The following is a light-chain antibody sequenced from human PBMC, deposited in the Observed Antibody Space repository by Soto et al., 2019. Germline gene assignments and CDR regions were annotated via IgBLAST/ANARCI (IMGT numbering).Light chain of an antibody. CDR1: QSISNF. CDR3: HQSYNTPRT. CDR2: SAS. J-gene: IGKJ1*01. V-gene: IGKV1-39*01. Sequence: DIQLTQSPSSLSASVGDRVTITCRASQSISNFLNWYQQKPGQAPKLLISSASNLQSGVPSRVSGRGSGADFTRTFSGLQPEDFASYCCHQSYNTPRTFGQGTKVEI.